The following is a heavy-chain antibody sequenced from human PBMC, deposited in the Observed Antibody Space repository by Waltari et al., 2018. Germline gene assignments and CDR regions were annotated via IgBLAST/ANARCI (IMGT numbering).Heavy chain of an antibody. CDR1: GFIFSTYW. Sequence: EVQLVESGGGLVQPGGSLRLSCEASGFIFSTYWMHWVRQGPGKGLVWVARIVKGDVSGTSDANAVKGRFTISRDNAKNTLYLQMNSLRAEDTGVYYCARDHYYSKDVWGTGTTVTVSS. V-gene: IGHV3-74*01. CDR2: IVKGDVSGT. J-gene: IGHJ6*04. CDR3: ARDHYYSKDV.